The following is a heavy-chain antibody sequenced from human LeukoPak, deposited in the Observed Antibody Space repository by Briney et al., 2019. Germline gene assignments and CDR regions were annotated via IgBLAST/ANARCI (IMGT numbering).Heavy chain of an antibody. CDR2: IIPIFGTA. J-gene: IGHJ4*02. D-gene: IGHD6-19*01. Sequence: SVKVSCKASGGTFSSYAISWVRQAPGQGLEWMGGIIPIFGTANYAQKFQGRVAITADESTSTAYMELSSLRSEDTAVYYCARDSDPSGWYSYFDYWGQGTLVTVSS. V-gene: IGHV1-69*01. CDR1: GGTFSSYA. CDR3: ARDSDPSGWYSYFDY.